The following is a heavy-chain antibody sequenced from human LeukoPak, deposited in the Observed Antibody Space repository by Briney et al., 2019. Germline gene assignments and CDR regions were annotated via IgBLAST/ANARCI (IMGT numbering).Heavy chain of an antibody. J-gene: IGHJ3*02. CDR3: AGGTGTTGSDASDI. V-gene: IGHV4-31*03. D-gene: IGHD1-1*01. CDR1: GGSIGSGGYY. CDR2: IWYSGNT. Sequence: SETLSLTCTVSGGSIGSGGYYWNWIRQHPGKGLEWIGYIWYSGNTDYNPSLKSRVTISVDTSKKQFSLKLSSVTAADTAVYYCAGGTGTTGSDASDIWGQGTTVTVSS.